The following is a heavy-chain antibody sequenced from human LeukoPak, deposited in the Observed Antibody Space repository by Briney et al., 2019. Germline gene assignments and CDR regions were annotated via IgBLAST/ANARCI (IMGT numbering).Heavy chain of an antibody. CDR2: ISSNGGRT. CDR3: ARGTYYYDSSGYSYSPTFDY. D-gene: IGHD3-22*01. J-gene: IGHJ4*02. CDR1: GFTFSSYA. Sequence: GGSLRLSCAASGFTFSSYAMHWVRQAPGKGLEYVSAISSNGGRTYYANSVKGRFTISRGNSKNTLYLQMGSLRAEDIAVYYCARGTYYYDSSGYSYSPTFDYWGQGTLVTVSS. V-gene: IGHV3-64*01.